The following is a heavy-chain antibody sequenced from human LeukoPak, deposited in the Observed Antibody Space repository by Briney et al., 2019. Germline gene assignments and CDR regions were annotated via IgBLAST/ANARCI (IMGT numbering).Heavy chain of an antibody. J-gene: IGHJ6*03. CDR2: IIPIFGTA. D-gene: IGHD6-6*01. V-gene: IGHV1-69*06. CDR1: GGTFSSYA. CDR3: ARWYSSSPYYYYYYMDV. Sequence: ASVKVSCKASGGTFSSYAISWVRQAPGQGLEWMGGIIPIFGTANYAQKFQGRVTITADKSTSTAYMELSSLRSEDTAVYYCARWYSSSPYYYYYYMDVWGKGTTVTVSS.